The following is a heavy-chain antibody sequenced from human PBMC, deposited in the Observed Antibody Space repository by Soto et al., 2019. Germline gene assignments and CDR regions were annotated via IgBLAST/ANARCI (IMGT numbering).Heavy chain of an antibody. CDR3: ARAAAVYYYGMDV. D-gene: IGHD6-13*01. CDR1: GGSISCGGYS. Sequence: PSETLSLNCAVSGGSISCGGYSWSWLLQPPGKGLEWIGYIYHIGSTYYNPSLKSRVTISVDRSKNQFSLKLSSVTAADTAVYYCARAAAVYYYGMDVWGQGTTVTVS. V-gene: IGHV4-30-2*01. CDR2: IYHIGST. J-gene: IGHJ6*02.